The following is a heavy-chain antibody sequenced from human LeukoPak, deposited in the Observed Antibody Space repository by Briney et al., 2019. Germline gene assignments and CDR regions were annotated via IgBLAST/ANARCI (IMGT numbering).Heavy chain of an antibody. CDR2: INPNSGGT. CDR1: GYTFTGYY. J-gene: IGHJ4*02. CDR3: ARTYYYDSSGYYRYYFDY. V-gene: IGHV1-2*02. Sequence: GASVKVSCKASGYTFTGYYMHWVRQAPGQGLEWMGWINPNSGGTNYAQKFQGRVTMTRDTSISTAYMELSRLRSDDTAMYYCARTYYYDSSGYYRYYFDYWGQGTLVTVSS. D-gene: IGHD3-22*01.